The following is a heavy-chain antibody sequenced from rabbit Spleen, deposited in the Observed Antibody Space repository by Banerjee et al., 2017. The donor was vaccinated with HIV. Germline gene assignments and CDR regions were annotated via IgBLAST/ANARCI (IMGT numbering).Heavy chain of an antibody. CDR1: GFSFNSGYD. J-gene: IGHJ6*01. CDR3: ARDAGTSFSTYGMVL. CDR2: AYAGSSGST. D-gene: IGHD8-1*01. V-gene: IGHV1S40*01. Sequence: QSLEESGGGLVKPGASLTLTCKASGFSFNSGYDMCWVRQAPGKGLEWVACAYAGSSGSTYSATWAKGRFTISKTSSTTVTLQMTSLTAADTATYFCARDAGTSFSTYGMVLWGQGTL.